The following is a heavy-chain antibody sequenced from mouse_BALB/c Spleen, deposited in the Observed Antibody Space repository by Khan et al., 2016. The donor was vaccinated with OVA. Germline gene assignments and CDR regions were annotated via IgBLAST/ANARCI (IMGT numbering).Heavy chain of an antibody. CDR1: GFSLTNYG. Sequence: VQLKQSGPGLVAPSQSLSITCTISGFSLTNYGIHWVRQPPGKGLEWLVVIWSDGSTTYNSALKSRLTITKDNSKSQVFLKMNRLQTDDTAIYFCARQPYYHYNVMDYWGQGTSVTVSS. CDR3: ARQPYYHYNVMDY. D-gene: IGHD2-10*01. J-gene: IGHJ4*01. CDR2: IWSDGST. V-gene: IGHV2-6-1*01.